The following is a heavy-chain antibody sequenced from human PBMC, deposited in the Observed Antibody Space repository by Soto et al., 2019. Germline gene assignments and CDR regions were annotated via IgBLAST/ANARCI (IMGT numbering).Heavy chain of an antibody. Sequence: SETLSLTCTVSGGSISSYYWSWIRQPPGKGLEWIGYIYYSGSTNYNPSLKSRVTISVDTSKNQFSLKLSSVTAADTAVYYCAREAMGFWSGTYYYYGMDVWRQGTTVTVSS. CDR3: AREAMGFWSGTYYYYGMDV. CDR2: IYYSGST. J-gene: IGHJ6*02. V-gene: IGHV4-59*01. D-gene: IGHD3-3*01. CDR1: GGSISSYY.